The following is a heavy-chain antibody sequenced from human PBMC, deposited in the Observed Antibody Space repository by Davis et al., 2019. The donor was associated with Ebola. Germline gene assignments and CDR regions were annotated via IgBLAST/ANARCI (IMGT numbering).Heavy chain of an antibody. CDR3: ARGLGRITGTTANWFDP. D-gene: IGHD1-7*01. J-gene: IGHJ5*02. V-gene: IGHV3-33*01. Sequence: GESLKISCAASGFTFSSYGMHWVRQAPGKGLEWVAVIWYDGSNKYYADSVKGRFTISRDNSKNTLYLQMNSLRAEDTAVYYCARGLGRITGTTANWFDPWGQGTLVTVSS. CDR2: IWYDGSNK. CDR1: GFTFSSYG.